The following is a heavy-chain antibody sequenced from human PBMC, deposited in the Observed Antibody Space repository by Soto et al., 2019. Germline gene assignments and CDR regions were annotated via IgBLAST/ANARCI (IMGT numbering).Heavy chain of an antibody. V-gene: IGHV1-69*13. Sequence: SVKVSCKASGGLFSSYAISWVRQAPGQGLEWMGGIIPVFGTANYAQKFQGRVTITADESTNTAYMDLSSLKSEDTAMYYCAKSEVLEIWGQGTMVTVSS. CDR2: IIPVFGTA. J-gene: IGHJ3*02. CDR3: AKSEVLEI. CDR1: GGLFSSYA. D-gene: IGHD3-10*01.